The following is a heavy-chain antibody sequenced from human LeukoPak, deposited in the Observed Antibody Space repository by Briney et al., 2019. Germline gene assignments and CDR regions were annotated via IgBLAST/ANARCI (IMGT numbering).Heavy chain of an antibody. Sequence: PGGSLRLSCAASGFTFSNAWMSCVRQAPGKGLEWVGRIKRKTDGETTDYTAPVKGRFTISRDDSKNTLYLQMNSLKTEDTALYYCTTGLSVAGIDSWGQGTLVTVSS. CDR3: TTGLSVAGIDS. V-gene: IGHV3-15*01. CDR1: GFTFSNAW. J-gene: IGHJ4*02. CDR2: IKRKTDGETT. D-gene: IGHD6-19*01.